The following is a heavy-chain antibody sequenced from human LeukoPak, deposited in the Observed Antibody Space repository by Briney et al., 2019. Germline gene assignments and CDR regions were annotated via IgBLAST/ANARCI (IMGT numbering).Heavy chain of an antibody. CDR2: IRYDGSNK. Sequence: GGSLRLSCAASGFTFSSYGMHWVRQAPGKGLEWAAFIRYDGSNKYYADSVKGRFTISRDNSKNTLYLQMNSLRAEDTAVYYCAKGDCSGGSCYEGVFDYWGQGTLVTVSS. D-gene: IGHD2-15*01. CDR1: GFTFSSYG. J-gene: IGHJ4*02. V-gene: IGHV3-30*02. CDR3: AKGDCSGGSCYEGVFDY.